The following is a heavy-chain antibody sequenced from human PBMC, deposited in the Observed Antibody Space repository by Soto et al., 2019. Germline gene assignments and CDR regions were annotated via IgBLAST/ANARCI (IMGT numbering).Heavy chain of an antibody. CDR1: GGSISSYY. V-gene: IGHV4-59*01. CDR2: IYYSGST. CDR3: ARGGIWAKVVTQAFDI. J-gene: IGHJ3*02. Sequence: SETLSLTCTVSGGSISSYYWSWIRQPPGKGLEWIGYIYYSGSTNYNPSLKSRVTISVDTSKNQFSLKLSSVTAADTAVYYCARGGIWAKVVTQAFDIWGQXTMVTVSS. D-gene: IGHD2-21*02.